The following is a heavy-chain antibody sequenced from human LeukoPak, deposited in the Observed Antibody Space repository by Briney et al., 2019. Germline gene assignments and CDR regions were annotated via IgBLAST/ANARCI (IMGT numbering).Heavy chain of an antibody. V-gene: IGHV3-43*02. CDR2: ISGDGGST. D-gene: IGHD3-9*01. CDR3: AKDTPYFDWLFVNWSDP. J-gene: IGHJ5*02. Sequence: GGSLRLSCAASGFTFDDYAMHWVRQAPGKGLEWVSLISGDGGSTYYADSVKGRFTISRDNSKNSLYLQMNSLRTEDTALYYCAKDTPYFDWLFVNWSDPWGQGTLVTVSS. CDR1: GFTFDDYA.